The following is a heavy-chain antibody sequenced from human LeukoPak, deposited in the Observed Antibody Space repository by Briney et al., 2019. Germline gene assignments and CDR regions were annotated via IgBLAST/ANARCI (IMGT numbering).Heavy chain of an antibody. CDR3: ARGPAIVVVPAAMSRYYGSGSYYRFDY. CDR2: IKHSGST. CDR1: GGSFSGYY. Sequence: SETLSLTCAVYGGSFSGYYWSWIRQPPGKGLEWIGEIKHSGSTNYNPSLKSRVTISVDTSKNQFSLKLSSVTAADTAVYYCARGPAIVVVPAAMSRYYGSGSYYRFDYWGQGTLVTVSS. J-gene: IGHJ4*02. V-gene: IGHV4-34*01. D-gene: IGHD3-10*01.